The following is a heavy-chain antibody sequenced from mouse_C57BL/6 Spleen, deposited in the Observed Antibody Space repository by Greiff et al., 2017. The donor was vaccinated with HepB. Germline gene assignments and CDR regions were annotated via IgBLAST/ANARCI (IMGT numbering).Heavy chain of an antibody. CDR3: ARRNYYGSIWYFDV. Sequence: EVMLVESGGGLVKPGGSLKLSCAASGFTFSDYGMHWVRQAPEKGLEWVAYISSGSSTIYYADTVKGRFTISRDNAKNTLFLQMTSLRSEDTAMYYCARRNYYGSIWYFDVWGTGTTVTVSS. CDR1: GFTFSDYG. V-gene: IGHV5-17*01. D-gene: IGHD1-1*01. J-gene: IGHJ1*03. CDR2: ISSGSSTI.